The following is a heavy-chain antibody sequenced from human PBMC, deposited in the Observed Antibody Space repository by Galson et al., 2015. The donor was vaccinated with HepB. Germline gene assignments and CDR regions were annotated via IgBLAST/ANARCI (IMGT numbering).Heavy chain of an antibody. CDR1: GFRFSDYY. J-gene: IGHJ4*02. Sequence: SLRLSCATSGFRFSDYYMTWVRQAPGKGLEWLSYITSSGNTIYYADSVKGRFTVSRDNAKNSLYLQMNSLRVEDTAVYYCAKQNADYGDSGALDWGQGTLVTVSS. CDR2: ITSSGNTI. V-gene: IGHV3-11*01. CDR3: AKQNADYGDSGALD. D-gene: IGHD4-17*01.